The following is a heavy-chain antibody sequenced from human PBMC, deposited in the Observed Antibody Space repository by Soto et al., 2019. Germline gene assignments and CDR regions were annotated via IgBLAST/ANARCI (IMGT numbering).Heavy chain of an antibody. CDR2: ISNSGGIT. CDR1: GFTFSNSY. D-gene: IGHD4-4*01. Sequence: QAQLLESGGGLVQPGGSLRLSCAASGFTFSNSYMTWVRQAPGKGLEWVSFISNSGGITYYADSVQGRFTISRDNGKNSLYLQLNSVRTENTVVCYCVRGHTVLTEWGQGTLVTVSS. CDR3: VRGHTVLTE. J-gene: IGHJ4*02. V-gene: IGHV3-11*01.